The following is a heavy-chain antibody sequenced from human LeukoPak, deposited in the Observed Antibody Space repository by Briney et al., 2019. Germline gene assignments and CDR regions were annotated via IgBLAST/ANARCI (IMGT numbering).Heavy chain of an antibody. CDR2: IYPGESDT. CDR1: EYSFTSYW. V-gene: IGHV5-51*01. J-gene: IGHJ6*03. Sequence: GESLKMSCKGSEYSFTSYWVGGVRQMPGKGVEWMGIIYPGESDTRYSPSFKGQVTISADKSISTAYLQWSSLKASDTAMYYCATQKWQLVRYYYYYYMDDWGKGTTVTVSS. CDR3: ATQKWQLVRYYYYYYMDD. D-gene: IGHD6-13*01.